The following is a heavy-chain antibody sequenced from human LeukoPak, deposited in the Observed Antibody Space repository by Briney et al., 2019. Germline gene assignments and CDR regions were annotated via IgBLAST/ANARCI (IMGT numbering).Heavy chain of an antibody. D-gene: IGHD3-3*01. CDR1: GFTVSSNY. CDR2: IYSGGST. J-gene: IGHJ4*02. V-gene: IGHV3-66*01. CDR3: ARDLGVRFLEWLFIY. Sequence: SGGSLRLSCAASGFTVSSNYMSWVRQAPGKGLEWVSVIYSGGSTYYADSVKGRFTISRDNSKNTLYLQMNSLRAEDTAVYYCARDLGVRFLEWLFIYWGQGTLVTVSS.